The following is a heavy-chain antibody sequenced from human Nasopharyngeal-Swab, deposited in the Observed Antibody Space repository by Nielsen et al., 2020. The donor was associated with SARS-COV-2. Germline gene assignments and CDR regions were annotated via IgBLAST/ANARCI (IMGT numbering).Heavy chain of an antibody. J-gene: IGHJ4*02. D-gene: IGHD3-10*01. Sequence: WILRPTGEGLEWIGEMNQSGSTDYNPCLKRRVTISVDTSKNQLSLKLSSVNAADTAVYYCARDPGRGFDYWGQGTLVTVSS. V-gene: IGHV4-34*01. CDR3: ARDPGRGFDY. CDR2: MNQSGST.